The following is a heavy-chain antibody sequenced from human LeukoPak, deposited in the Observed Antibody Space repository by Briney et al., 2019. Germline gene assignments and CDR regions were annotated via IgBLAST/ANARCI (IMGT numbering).Heavy chain of an antibody. CDR1: GFTFSIYA. Sequence: PGGSLRLSCAASGFTFSIYAMSWVRQAPGKGLQWVSSITSSGDGTYYADSVKGRFTISRNNSENMLYLQMNSLRVEDTAVYFCAKDRWGYQLPLDYWGQGTLVTVSS. D-gene: IGHD2-2*01. J-gene: IGHJ4*02. CDR2: ITSSGDGT. CDR3: AKDRWGYQLPLDY. V-gene: IGHV3-23*01.